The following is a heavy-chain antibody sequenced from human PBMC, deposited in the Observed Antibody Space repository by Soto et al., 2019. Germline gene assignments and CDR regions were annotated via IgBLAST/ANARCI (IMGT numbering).Heavy chain of an antibody. Sequence: GGSLRLSCAASGFTFSSYGMHWVRQAPGKGLEWVAVISYDGSNKYYADSVKGRFTISRDNSKNTLYLQMNSLRAEDTAVYYFAREIAARRYYYGMDVWGQGTTVTVSS. J-gene: IGHJ6*02. D-gene: IGHD6-6*01. CDR3: AREIAARRYYYGMDV. CDR2: ISYDGSNK. V-gene: IGHV3-30*03. CDR1: GFTFSSYG.